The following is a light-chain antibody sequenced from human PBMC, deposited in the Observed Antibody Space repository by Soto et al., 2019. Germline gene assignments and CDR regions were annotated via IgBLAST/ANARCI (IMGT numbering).Light chain of an antibody. CDR3: QQSYSTPTT. Sequence: EMVLTHSPGTLSLSPGESATLSCRASQSVDGYLAWYQQKPGQAPRLLIYGASTRATGVTARFRGGGSGTEFTLTISSLQPEDFATYYCQQSYSTPTTFGQGTRLDIK. J-gene: IGKJ5*01. CDR1: QSVDGY. CDR2: GAS. V-gene: IGKV3-15*01.